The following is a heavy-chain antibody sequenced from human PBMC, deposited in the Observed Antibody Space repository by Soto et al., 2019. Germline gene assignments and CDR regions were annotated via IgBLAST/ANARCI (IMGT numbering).Heavy chain of an antibody. CDR1: GGTFSSYA. CDR2: IIPIFGTA. J-gene: IGHJ6*02. Sequence: QVQLVQSGAEVKKPGSSVKVSCKAPGGTFSSYAISWVRQAPGQGLEWMGGIIPIFGTANYAQTFQGRVTITADESTSTGYMELSSLRSEDTAVYYCARSQGGSSSLDIYYYDYYGMDVWGQGTTVTVSS. V-gene: IGHV1-69*01. CDR3: ARSQGGSSSLDIYYYDYYGMDV. D-gene: IGHD2-15*01.